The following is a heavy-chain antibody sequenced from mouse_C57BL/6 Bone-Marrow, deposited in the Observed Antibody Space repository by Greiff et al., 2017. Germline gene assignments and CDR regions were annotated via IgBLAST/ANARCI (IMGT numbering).Heavy chain of an antibody. CDR3: TTSYYGSYFDY. Sequence: EVNVVESGAELVRPGASVKLSCTASGFNIKDDYMHWVKQRPEQGLEWIGWIDPENGDTKYASKFQGKATITADKSSNTANLQLSSLTSEDTAVYYGTTSYYGSYFDYWGQGTTLTVSS. J-gene: IGHJ2*01. CDR1: GFNIKDDY. D-gene: IGHD1-1*01. V-gene: IGHV14-4*01. CDR2: IDPENGDT.